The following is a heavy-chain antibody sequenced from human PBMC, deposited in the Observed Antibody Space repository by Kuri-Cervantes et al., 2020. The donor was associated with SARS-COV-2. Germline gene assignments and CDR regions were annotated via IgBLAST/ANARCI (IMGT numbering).Heavy chain of an antibody. J-gene: IGHJ4*02. Sequence: SETLSLTCTVSGGSISSGSYYWSWIRQPAGKGLEWIGRIYTSGSTSYNPSLKSRVTISVDTSKNQFALKLSSVTAADAAVYYCARLDGYIIFDYWGQGTLVTVSS. D-gene: IGHD5-24*01. CDR1: GGSISSGSYY. CDR3: ARLDGYIIFDY. CDR2: IYTSGST. V-gene: IGHV4-61*02.